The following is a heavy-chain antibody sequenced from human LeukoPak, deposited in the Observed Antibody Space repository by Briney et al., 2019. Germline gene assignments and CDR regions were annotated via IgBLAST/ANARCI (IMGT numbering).Heavy chain of an antibody. Sequence: SETLSLTCTVSGGSISSSSYYWGWIRQPPGRGLEWIGSIYYSGSTYYNPSLKSRVTISVDTSKNQFSLKLSSVTAADTAVYYCARDRWFDPWGQGTLVTVSS. J-gene: IGHJ5*02. CDR1: GGSISSSSYY. V-gene: IGHV4-39*07. CDR3: ARDRWFDP. CDR2: IYYSGST.